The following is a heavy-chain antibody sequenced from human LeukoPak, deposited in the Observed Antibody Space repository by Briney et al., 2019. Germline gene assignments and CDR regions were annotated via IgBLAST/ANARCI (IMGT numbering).Heavy chain of an antibody. V-gene: IGHV4-38-2*02. CDR3: ARGAGRSGYLDY. CDR1: GYSISSGYY. D-gene: IGHD3-3*01. CDR2: IYHSGST. Sequence: SETLSLTCTVSGYSISSGYYWGWIRQPPGKGLEWIGSIYHSGSTYYNLSLKGRVTISVDTSKNQFSLKLSSVTAADTAVYYCARGAGRSGYLDYWAREPWSPSPQ. J-gene: IGHJ4*02.